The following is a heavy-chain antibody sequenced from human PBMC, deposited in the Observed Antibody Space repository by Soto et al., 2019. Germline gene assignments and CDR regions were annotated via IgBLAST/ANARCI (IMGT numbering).Heavy chain of an antibody. V-gene: IGHV5-51*01. Sequence: GESLKISCKGSGYSFSTSWIGWVRQMSGKGLEWMGTIYPSDSDTRYSPSFQGQVIISADKSTSTAYLQWRSLKASDTAMYYCATRAEYYDFWSGYYGAWGQGTLVT. CDR2: IYPSDSDT. J-gene: IGHJ5*02. D-gene: IGHD3-3*01. CDR1: GYSFSTSW. CDR3: ATRAEYYDFWSGYYGA.